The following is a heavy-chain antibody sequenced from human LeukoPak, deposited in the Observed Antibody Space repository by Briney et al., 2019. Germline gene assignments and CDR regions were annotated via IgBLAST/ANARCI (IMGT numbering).Heavy chain of an antibody. D-gene: IGHD6-19*01. Sequence: SETLSLTCTVSGGSISNYYWSWIRQPPGKGLEWIGYIYYSGSTNYNPSLKSRVTISVDTSKNQFSLKLSSVTAADTAVYYCARVGIAVAGPTNWFDPWGQGTLVTVSS. CDR1: GGSISNYY. CDR2: IYYSGST. CDR3: ARVGIAVAGPTNWFDP. V-gene: IGHV4-59*08. J-gene: IGHJ5*02.